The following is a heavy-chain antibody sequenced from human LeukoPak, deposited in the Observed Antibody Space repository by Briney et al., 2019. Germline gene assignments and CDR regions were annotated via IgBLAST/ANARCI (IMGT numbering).Heavy chain of an antibody. V-gene: IGHV3-53*01. CDR3: ARASSLLGSFDI. D-gene: IGHD3-10*01. Sequence: PGGSLRLSCAASGFTFSSYGMHWVRQAPGKGLEWVSVIYSGGSTYYADSVKGRFTISRDNSKNTLYLQMNSLRAEDTAVYYCARASSLLGSFDIWGQGTMVTVSS. CDR1: GFTFSSYG. CDR2: IYSGGST. J-gene: IGHJ3*02.